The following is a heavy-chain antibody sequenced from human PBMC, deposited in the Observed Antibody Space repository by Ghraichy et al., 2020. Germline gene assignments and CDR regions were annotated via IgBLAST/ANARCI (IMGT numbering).Heavy chain of an antibody. Sequence: LSLTCAASGFTFDDYAMHWVRQAPGKGLEWVSGISWNSGSIGYADSVKGRFTISSDKAKTSQYLQMHSLRAEDTALYYCAKANGVNPGGYFDYWGQGTLVTFSS. CDR1: GFTFDDYA. D-gene: IGHD3-3*01. CDR2: ISWNSGSI. CDR3: AKANGVNPGGYFDY. V-gene: IGHV3-9*01. J-gene: IGHJ4*02.